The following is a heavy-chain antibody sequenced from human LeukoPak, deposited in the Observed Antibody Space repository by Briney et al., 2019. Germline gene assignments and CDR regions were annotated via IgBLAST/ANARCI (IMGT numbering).Heavy chain of an antibody. Sequence: KPSETLSLTCTVSGYSISSGYYWGWIRQPPGKGLEWIGSIYHSGSTYYNPSLKSRVTISVDTSKNQFSLKLSPVTAADTAVYYCARPLGGVDYWGQGTLVTVSS. CDR3: ARPLGGVDY. CDR1: GYSISSGYY. J-gene: IGHJ4*02. V-gene: IGHV4-38-2*02. CDR2: IYHSGST.